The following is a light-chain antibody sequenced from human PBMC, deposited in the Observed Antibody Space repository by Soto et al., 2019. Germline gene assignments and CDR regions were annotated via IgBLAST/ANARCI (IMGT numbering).Light chain of an antibody. CDR2: RAS. Sequence: EIVRTQSPATLYVSPGERVTLSCRASQSLSGNFDWYQQKPCLAPRILIDRASTRATGIPARFSGSGSETEFTLTISSGQSENLACYYCQQYNNWPRTFGQGTKVEIK. CDR3: QQYNNWPRT. CDR1: QSLSGN. J-gene: IGKJ1*01. V-gene: IGKV3-15*01.